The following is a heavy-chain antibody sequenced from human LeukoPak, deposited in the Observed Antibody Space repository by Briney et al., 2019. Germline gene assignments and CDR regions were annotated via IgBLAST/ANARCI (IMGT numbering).Heavy chain of an antibody. Sequence: GGSLRLSCAASGFTFSSYWMSWVRQAPGKGLEWVSSINSDSSHIYYADSVKGRFTISRDNAKNSLYLQMNSLRAEDTAVYYCARGPIPDYWGQGTLVTVSS. D-gene: IGHD2-2*02. CDR1: GFTFSSYW. CDR3: ARGPIPDY. V-gene: IGHV3-21*01. J-gene: IGHJ4*02. CDR2: INSDSSHI.